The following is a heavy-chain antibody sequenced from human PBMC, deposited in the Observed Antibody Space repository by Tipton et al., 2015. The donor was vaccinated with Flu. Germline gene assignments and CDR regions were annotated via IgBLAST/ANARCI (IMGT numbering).Heavy chain of an antibody. CDR2: INQDGSEK. D-gene: IGHD6-13*01. CDR1: GFSFSTYW. J-gene: IGHJ4*02. V-gene: IGHV3-7*03. CDR3: AKAIAAASSY. Sequence: SLRLSCAASGFSFSTYWVNWVRQAPGKGLEWVANINQDGSEKYYVDSVKGRFTILRDNAKNSVYLQMNSLRAEDTAVYYCAKAIAAASSYWGQGTLVTVSS.